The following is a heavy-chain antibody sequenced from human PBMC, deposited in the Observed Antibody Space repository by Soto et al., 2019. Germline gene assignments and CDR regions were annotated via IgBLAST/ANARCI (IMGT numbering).Heavy chain of an antibody. D-gene: IGHD5-18*01. CDR2: ISSSSSYI. J-gene: IGHJ6*02. CDR1: GFTFSSYS. Sequence: GGSLRLSCAASGFTFSSYSMNWVRQAPGKGLEWVSSISSSSSYIYYADSVKGRFTISRDNAKNSLYLQMNSLRAEDTAVYYCAKAQDPHYSYGPPILYYYYYGMDVWGQGTTVTVSS. V-gene: IGHV3-21*01. CDR3: AKAQDPHYSYGPPILYYYYYGMDV.